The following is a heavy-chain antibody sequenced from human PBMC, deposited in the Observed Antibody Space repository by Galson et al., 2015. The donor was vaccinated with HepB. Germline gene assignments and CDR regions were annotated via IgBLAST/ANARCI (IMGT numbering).Heavy chain of an antibody. CDR1: GFSFNNYG. CDR3: ATVGGGYCSTTSCYSRFDY. J-gene: IGHJ4*02. D-gene: IGHD2-2*01. V-gene: IGHV3-30*03. Sequence: SLRLSCAASGFSFNNYGMHWVRQAPGKGLEWVAVISDDEGTKFYADSVRGRFTISRDNSKNTLYLQMNSLRPEDTAVYYCATVGGGYCSTTSCYSRFDYWGQGTLVTVSS. CDR2: ISDDEGTK.